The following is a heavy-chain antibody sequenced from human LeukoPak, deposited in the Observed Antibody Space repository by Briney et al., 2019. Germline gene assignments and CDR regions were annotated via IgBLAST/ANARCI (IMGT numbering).Heavy chain of an antibody. J-gene: IGHJ6*02. V-gene: IGHV3-53*01. CDR2: IYSGGST. Sequence: GGSLRLSCAASGFTVSSNYMSWDRQAPGKGLEWVSLIYSGGSTYYADSVKGRFTISRDNSKNTLYLQMNSLRAEDTAVYYCATSSSGRSYYYGMDVWGQGTTVTVSS. CDR1: GFTVSSNY. D-gene: IGHD6-6*01. CDR3: ATSSSGRSYYYGMDV.